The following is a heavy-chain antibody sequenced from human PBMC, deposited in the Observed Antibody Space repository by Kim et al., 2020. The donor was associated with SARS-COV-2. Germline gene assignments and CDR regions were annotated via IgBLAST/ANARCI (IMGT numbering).Heavy chain of an antibody. J-gene: IGHJ1*01. CDR1: GFTFSNDY. V-gene: IGHV3-15*01. D-gene: IGHD2-2*01. CDR2: IKSKADGGST. CDR3: ATYHSSDGGGGC. Sequence: GGSLRLSCVASGFTFSNDYMSWVRQAPGKGLEWVGRIKSKADGGSTDYAVNVPGSITISSDDYRITLYMQMHSLKNEDTAVYYCATYHSSDGGGGCWGQG.